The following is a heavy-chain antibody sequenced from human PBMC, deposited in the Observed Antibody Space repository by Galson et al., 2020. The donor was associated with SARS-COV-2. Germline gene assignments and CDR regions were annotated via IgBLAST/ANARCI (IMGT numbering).Heavy chain of an antibody. V-gene: IGHV3-7*01. J-gene: IGHJ5*02. CDR1: GFNFSTYW. Sequence: GGSLRLSCAASGFNFSTYWMSWVRQTPGKGLEWVADMNQDGSEKYYANSVEGRFTISRDNAKNSLYLQMNSLRAEDTAVFHCTREKLRRGDYGSGPHWVFDPWGQGTQVTVSS. CDR2: MNQDGSEK. D-gene: IGHD3-10*01. CDR3: TREKLRRGDYGSGPHWVFDP.